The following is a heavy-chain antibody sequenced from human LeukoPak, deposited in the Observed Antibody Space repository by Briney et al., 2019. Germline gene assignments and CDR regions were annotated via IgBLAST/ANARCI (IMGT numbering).Heavy chain of an antibody. D-gene: IGHD6-19*01. CDR2: VTGSGTDT. CDR1: GFTFRSYD. CDR3: ARDGRGLVAGFDY. Sequence: GGSLRLSCAASGFTFRSYDMSWVRQAPGKGLEWVSTVTGSGTDTYYSDSVKGRFTISRDNANNSLYLQMSSLRAEDTAVYYCARDGRGLVAGFDYWGQGTLVTVSS. V-gene: IGHV3-21*01. J-gene: IGHJ4*02.